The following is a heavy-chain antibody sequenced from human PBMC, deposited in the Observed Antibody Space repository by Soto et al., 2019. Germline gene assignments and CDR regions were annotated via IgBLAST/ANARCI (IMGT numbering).Heavy chain of an antibody. CDR3: ARGRYGDY. CDR2: ISAHNGNT. V-gene: IGHV1-18*01. J-gene: IGHJ4*02. Sequence: QVHLVQSGAEVKKPGASVKVSCKGSGYTFTTYGITWVRQAPGQGLEWMGWISAHNGNTNYAQKLQGRVTVTRDTSTSTAYMELRILRSDDTAVYYCARGRYGDYWGQGALVTVSS. D-gene: IGHD1-1*01. CDR1: GYTFTTYG.